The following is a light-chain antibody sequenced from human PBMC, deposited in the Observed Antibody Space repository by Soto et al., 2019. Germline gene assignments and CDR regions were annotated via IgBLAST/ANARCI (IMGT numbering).Light chain of an antibody. CDR1: QSISSW. V-gene: IGKV1-5*01. Sequence: DIQMTQSPSTLSASVGDRVTITCRASQSISSWLAWYQQKPGKAPNLLIYDASNLQSGVPSRFSGSGSGTEFTLTISSLQPGDFATYYCQQYNDYSWTFGQGTKVQIK. CDR3: QQYNDYSWT. J-gene: IGKJ1*01. CDR2: DAS.